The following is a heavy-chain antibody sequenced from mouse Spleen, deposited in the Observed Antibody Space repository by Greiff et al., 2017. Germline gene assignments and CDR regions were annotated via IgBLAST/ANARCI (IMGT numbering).Heavy chain of an antibody. J-gene: IGHJ1*01. CDR1: GYTFTDYY. V-gene: IGHV1-19*01. CDR2: INPYNGGT. Sequence: VQLQQSGPVLVKPGASVKMSCKASGYTFTDYYMNWVKQSHGKSLEWIGVINPYNGGTSYNQKFKGKATLTVDKSSSTAYMELNSLTSEDSAVYYCASSYGNYWYFDVWGAGTTVTVSS. CDR3: ASSYGNYWYFDV. D-gene: IGHD2-1*01.